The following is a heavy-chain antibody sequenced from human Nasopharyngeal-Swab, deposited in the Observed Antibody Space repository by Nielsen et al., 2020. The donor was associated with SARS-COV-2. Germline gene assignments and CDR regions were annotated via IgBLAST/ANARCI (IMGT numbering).Heavy chain of an antibody. Sequence: SQTLSLTCAISGDSVSSSSAAWNWIRQSPSRGLEWLGRTYYRSKWYNDYAVSVKSRITINPDTSKNQFSLHPNSVTPEDTAEYYCARARGAYGDYYYYYYTDVWGKGTTVTVSS. V-gene: IGHV6-1*01. CDR3: ARARGAYGDYYYYYYTDV. D-gene: IGHD4-17*01. J-gene: IGHJ6*03. CDR2: TYYRSKWYN. CDR1: GDSVSSSSAA.